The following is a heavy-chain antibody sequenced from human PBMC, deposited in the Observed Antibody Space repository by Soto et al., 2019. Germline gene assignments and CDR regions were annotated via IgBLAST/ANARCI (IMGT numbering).Heavy chain of an antibody. CDR2: IYYRLST. D-gene: IGHD3-3*01. J-gene: IGHJ6*02. CDR3: AREILRYYGMDV. V-gene: IGHV4-31*03. Sequence: QVQLQESGPGLVKPSQTLSLTCTVSGGSISSGGYYWSWIRQHPGKGLEGIGYIYYRLSTYYNPALKSRVTISADTSKNQFSLKLSSVTAADTAVYYCAREILRYYGMDVWGQGTTVTVSS. CDR1: GGSISSGGYY.